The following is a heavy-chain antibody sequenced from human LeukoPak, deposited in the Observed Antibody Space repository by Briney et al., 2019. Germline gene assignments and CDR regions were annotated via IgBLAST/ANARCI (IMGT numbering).Heavy chain of an antibody. CDR1: GGSISSYY. J-gene: IGHJ4*02. D-gene: IGHD6-13*01. V-gene: IGHV4-59*01. Sequence: SETLSLTCTVSGGSISSYYWSWIRQPPGKGLEWIGYIYYSGTTNYNPSLKSRVTISVDTSKNQSSLKLSSVTAADTAVYYCARGVYIAAAQYAYWGQGTLVTVSS. CDR2: IYYSGTT. CDR3: ARGVYIAAAQYAY.